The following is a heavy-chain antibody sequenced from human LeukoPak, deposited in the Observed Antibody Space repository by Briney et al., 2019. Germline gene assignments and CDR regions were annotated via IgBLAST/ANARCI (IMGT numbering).Heavy chain of an antibody. J-gene: IGHJ6*02. D-gene: IGHD4-11*01. CDR2: INHSGST. CDR3: ARDIRGTVTAYYYYYGVDV. CDR1: GGSFSGYY. Sequence: PSETLSLTCAVYGGSFSGYYWSWIRQLPGKGLEWIGEINHSGSTNYNPSPKSRVTISVDTSKNQFSLKLSSVTAADTAVYYCARDIRGTVTAYYYYYGVDVWGQGTTVTVSS. V-gene: IGHV4-34*01.